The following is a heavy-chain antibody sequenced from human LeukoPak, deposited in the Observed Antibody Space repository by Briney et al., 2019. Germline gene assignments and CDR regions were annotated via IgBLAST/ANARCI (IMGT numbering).Heavy chain of an antibody. Sequence: PSETLSLTCTVSGGSLNSYYWSWIRQPPGKGLEWIGFITHSGGTDFDSSLGGRVTISVDTSKNHFSLRLTSMTAADTAVYFCARGRISNWGFEGTLFDAWGQGVLVTVSS. CDR1: GGSLNSYY. CDR3: ARGRISNWGFEGTLFDA. D-gene: IGHD7-27*01. V-gene: IGHV4-59*01. CDR2: ITHSGGT. J-gene: IGHJ4*02.